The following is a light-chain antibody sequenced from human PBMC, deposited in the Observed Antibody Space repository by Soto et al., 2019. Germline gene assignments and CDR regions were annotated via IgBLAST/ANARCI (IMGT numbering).Light chain of an antibody. CDR1: SSNIGNNA. J-gene: IGLJ2*01. CDR3: AVWDDTVNGVV. CDR2: YDD. V-gene: IGLV1-36*01. Sequence: QSVLTQPPSLSEAPRRRVTISCSGSSSNIGNNAVNWYQQLPGKAPKLLIYYDDMLPSGVSDRFSGSKSGTSASLAISGLLSEDEADYYCAVWDDTVNGVVFGGGTKVTVL.